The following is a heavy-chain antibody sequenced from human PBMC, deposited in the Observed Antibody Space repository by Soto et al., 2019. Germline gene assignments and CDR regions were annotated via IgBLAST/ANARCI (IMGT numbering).Heavy chain of an antibody. CDR2: ISYDGSNK. J-gene: IGHJ6*02. V-gene: IGHV3-30-3*01. Sequence: GGSLRLSCAASGFTFSSYAMHWVRQAPGKGLEWVAVISYDGSNKYYADSVKGRFTISRDNSKNTLYLQMNSLRAEDTAVYYCARDRRIKAAPHKDSSNSEDYYYGMDVWGQGTTVTVSS. D-gene: IGHD6-13*01. CDR1: GFTFSSYA. CDR3: ARDRRIKAAPHKDSSNSEDYYYGMDV.